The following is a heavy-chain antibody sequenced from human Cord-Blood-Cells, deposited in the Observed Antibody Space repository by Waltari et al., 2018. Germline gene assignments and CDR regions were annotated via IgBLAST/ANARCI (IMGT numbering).Heavy chain of an antibody. V-gene: IGHV1-2*02. J-gene: IGHJ4*02. D-gene: IGHD6-6*01. Sequence: QVQLVQSGAEVKKPGASVQVSCKASGSTFTGYYLHCSRKTPGQGLEWMGWINPNSGGTNYAQKFQGRVTMTRDTSISTAYMELSRLRSDDTAVYYCARTPPAIAARPFDYWGQGTLVTVSS. CDR2: INPNSGGT. CDR3: ARTPPAIAARPFDY. CDR1: GSTFTGYY.